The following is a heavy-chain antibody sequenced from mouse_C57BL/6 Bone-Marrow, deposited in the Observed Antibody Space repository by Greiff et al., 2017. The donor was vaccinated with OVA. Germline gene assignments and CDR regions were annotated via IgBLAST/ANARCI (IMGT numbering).Heavy chain of an antibody. Sequence: EVKLQESGPVLVKPGASVKMSCKASGYTFTDYYMNWVKQSHGKSLEWIGVINPYNGGTSYNQKFKGKATLTVDKSSSTAYMELNSLTSEDSAVYYCARGGLRRTVDYWGQGTTLTVSS. CDR3: ARGGLRRTVDY. J-gene: IGHJ2*01. V-gene: IGHV1-19*01. D-gene: IGHD2-2*01. CDR1: GYTFTDYY. CDR2: INPYNGGT.